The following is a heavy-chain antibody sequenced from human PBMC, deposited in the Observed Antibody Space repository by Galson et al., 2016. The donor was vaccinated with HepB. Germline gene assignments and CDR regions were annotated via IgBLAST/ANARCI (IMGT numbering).Heavy chain of an antibody. J-gene: IGHJ4*02. D-gene: IGHD5-12*01. Sequence: LSLTCNVSGAFMASSYWSWIRQSPGKGLEWIGYINYRGTTDYNPSLKSRVTISADTSKSQFSLRLSTLIAADTAVYYCARERIVAVGSYFDFWGQGALVTVSS. V-gene: IGHV4-59*12. CDR3: ARERIVAVGSYFDF. CDR2: INYRGTT. CDR1: GAFMASSY.